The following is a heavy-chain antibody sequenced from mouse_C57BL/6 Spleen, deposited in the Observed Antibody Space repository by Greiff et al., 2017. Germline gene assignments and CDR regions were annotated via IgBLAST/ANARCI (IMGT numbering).Heavy chain of an antibody. J-gene: IGHJ4*01. CDR1: GFSLTSYG. V-gene: IGHV2-2*01. Sequence: QVQLQQSGPGLVQPSQSLSITCTVSGFSLTSYGVHWVRQSPGKGLEWLGVIWSGGSTDYNAAFISRLSISKDNSKSQVFFKMNSLQADDTAIYYCARNDYHYAMDYWGQGTSVTVSS. D-gene: IGHD2-4*01. CDR3: ARNDYHYAMDY. CDR2: IWSGGST.